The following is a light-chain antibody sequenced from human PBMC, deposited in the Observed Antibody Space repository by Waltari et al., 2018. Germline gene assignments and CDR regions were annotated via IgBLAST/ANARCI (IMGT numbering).Light chain of an antibody. J-gene: IGKJ2*01. CDR2: GAS. CDR1: LSVSRN. Sequence: EIVMTQSPATLSVSPGERATLSCRASLSVSRNVAWYQQKPGQGPRLLIYGASIRATGVPARFSGSGSGTEFTLTISSLQSEDFVVYYCQQYNVWYTFGQGTKLEIK. CDR3: QQYNVWYT. V-gene: IGKV3-15*01.